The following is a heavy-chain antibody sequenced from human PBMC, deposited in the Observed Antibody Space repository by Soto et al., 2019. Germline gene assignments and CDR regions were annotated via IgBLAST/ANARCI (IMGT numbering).Heavy chain of an antibody. D-gene: IGHD3-22*01. CDR3: ARTARDSSGPRGYYYGMDV. CDR1: GGSISSGGYS. CDR2: IYHSGST. Sequence: NPSETLSLTCAVSGGSISSGGYSWSWIRQPPGKGLEWIGYIYHSGSTYYNPSLKSRVIISVDRSKNQFSLKLSSVTAADTAVYYCARTARDSSGPRGYYYGMDVWGQGTTVTVYS. J-gene: IGHJ6*02. V-gene: IGHV4-30-2*01.